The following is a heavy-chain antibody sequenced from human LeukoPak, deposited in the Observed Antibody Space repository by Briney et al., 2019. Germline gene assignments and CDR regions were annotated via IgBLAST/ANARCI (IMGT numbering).Heavy chain of an antibody. CDR2: IGTSSTTI. D-gene: IGHD7-27*01. Sequence: AGGSLRRSCAAAGFTCSSYTMNWLRHPPGQGWEWVSNIGTSSTTIYYADSVKGRFTISRDNAKDSLYLQMNSLRADDTAVYYCAKGALGRHFDYWGQGTLVTVSS. CDR1: GFTCSSYT. CDR3: AKGALGRHFDY. J-gene: IGHJ4*02. V-gene: IGHV3-48*01.